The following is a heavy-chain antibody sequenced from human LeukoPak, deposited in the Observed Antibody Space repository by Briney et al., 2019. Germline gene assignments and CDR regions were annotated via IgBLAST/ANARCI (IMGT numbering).Heavy chain of an antibody. Sequence: SGTLSLTCTVSGGSISSYYWSWIRQPPGKGLERIGYIYYSGSTNYNPSLKSRVTISVDTSKNQFSLKLSSVTAADTAVYYCASSSRHYYDSSGYFDYWGQGTLVTVSS. J-gene: IGHJ4*02. V-gene: IGHV4-59*01. CDR2: IYYSGST. D-gene: IGHD3-22*01. CDR1: GGSISSYY. CDR3: ASSSRHYYDSSGYFDY.